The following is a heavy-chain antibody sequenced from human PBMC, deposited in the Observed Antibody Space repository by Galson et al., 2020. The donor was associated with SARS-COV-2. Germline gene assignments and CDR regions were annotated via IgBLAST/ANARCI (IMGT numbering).Heavy chain of an antibody. D-gene: IGHD3-22*01. V-gene: IGHV2-70*11. J-gene: IGHJ5*02. CDR2: IDWDDDK. Sequence: ESGPTLVKPTQTLTLTCTFSGFSLRTSGMCVSWIRQPPGKALEWLARIDWDDDKYYSTSLKTRLTISKDTSKNQVVLTMTNMDPVDTATYYCVRDDSSGRWRFDPWGQGTPVTVSS. CDR1: GFSLRTSGMC. CDR3: VRDDSSGRWRFDP.